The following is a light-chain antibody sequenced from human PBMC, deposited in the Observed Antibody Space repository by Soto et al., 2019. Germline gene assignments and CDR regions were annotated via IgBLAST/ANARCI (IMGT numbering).Light chain of an antibody. CDR1: QGISNF. CDR2: AAS. J-gene: IGKJ3*01. V-gene: IGKV1-27*01. Sequence: DIQMTQSPSSLSASVGDRVTITCRASQGISNFLAWYQQEPGKVPKLLIFAASTLQSGVPSRFSGSGSGTDFTLTISSLQPEDVATYYCQKYASAPFTFGPGTKVEIK. CDR3: QKYASAPFT.